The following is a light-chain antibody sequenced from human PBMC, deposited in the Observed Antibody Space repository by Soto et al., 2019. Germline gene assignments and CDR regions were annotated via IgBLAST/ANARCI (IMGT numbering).Light chain of an antibody. V-gene: IGLV2-14*01. Sequence: QSALTQPASVSGSPGQSITISCTGTSSDVGAYNYVSWYQQHPGKAPKLMIYEVSYRPSGVSDRFSGSRSCNTASLTISGLQAEDESDYYCSSYTSSTTWVFGGGTKLTVL. CDR1: SSDVGAYNY. CDR2: EVS. J-gene: IGLJ3*02. CDR3: SSYTSSTTWV.